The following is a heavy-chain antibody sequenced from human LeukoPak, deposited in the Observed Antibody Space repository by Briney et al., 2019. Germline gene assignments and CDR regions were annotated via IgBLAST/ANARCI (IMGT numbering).Heavy chain of an antibody. CDR3: AREGEWELQYYFDY. CDR1: GFTFSSYA. J-gene: IGHJ4*02. Sequence: GGSLRLSCAASGFTFSSYAMHWVRQAPGKGLEWVAVISYDGSNKYYADSVKGRFTISRDNSKNTLYLQMNSLRAEDTAVYYCAREGEWELQYYFDYWGQGTLVTVSS. D-gene: IGHD1-26*01. V-gene: IGHV3-30-3*01. CDR2: ISYDGSNK.